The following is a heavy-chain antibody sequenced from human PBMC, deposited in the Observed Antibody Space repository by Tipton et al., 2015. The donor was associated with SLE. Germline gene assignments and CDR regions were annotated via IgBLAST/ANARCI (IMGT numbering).Heavy chain of an antibody. CDR2: IHYTGST. CDR1: DASISGHY. Sequence: TLSLTCTVSDASISGHYWSWIRQPPGKGLEWIGYIHYTGSTFYNPSLKSRVTMSVDMSQSQFSLQLRSVTAADTAVYYCAKDVGGNSPFDSWGQGTLVTVSS. J-gene: IGHJ4*02. V-gene: IGHV4-59*11. CDR3: AKDVGGNSPFDS. D-gene: IGHD3-16*01.